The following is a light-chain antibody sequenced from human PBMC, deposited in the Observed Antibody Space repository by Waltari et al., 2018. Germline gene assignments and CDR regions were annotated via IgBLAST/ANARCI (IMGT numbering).Light chain of an antibody. CDR1: QSISSS. V-gene: IGKV1-39*01. CDR2: VAS. Sequence: IQMTQSPSSLSASVGYRVTITCRASQSISSSLNWYQQIPGKAPKLLIYVASNLQSGVPSRFSGSGSGTDFSLTISSLQPEDFATYYCQQSYITTYTFGQGTKLEIK. CDR3: QQSYITTYT. J-gene: IGKJ2*01.